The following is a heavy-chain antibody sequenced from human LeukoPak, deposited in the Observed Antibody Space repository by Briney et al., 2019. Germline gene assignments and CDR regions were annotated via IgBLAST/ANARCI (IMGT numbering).Heavy chain of an antibody. D-gene: IGHD1-26*01. J-gene: IGHJ4*02. Sequence: GGSLRLSCAPSGFIFSSYAMSWVREAPGKGLEWVSTIRGSGGSTYFADSVKGRFTISRDNSKNTLYLQMNSLRAEDTAVYYCARDTWELPLGPDYWAQGTLVSVFS. CDR2: IRGSGGST. CDR1: GFIFSSYA. V-gene: IGHV3-23*01. CDR3: ARDTWELPLGPDY.